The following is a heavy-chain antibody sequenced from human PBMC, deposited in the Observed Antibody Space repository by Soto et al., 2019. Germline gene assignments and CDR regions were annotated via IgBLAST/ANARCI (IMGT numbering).Heavy chain of an antibody. CDR2: IVPIFGTP. V-gene: IGHV1-69*06. CDR1: GSTFSRNA. Sequence: QLQLVQSGAEVKKPGSSVKVSCKASGSTFSRNAISWVRQAPGQGPEWMGGIVPIFGTPNYAQKFRGRVSITADNSTNSVNMELNSLTSEDTATYYCAREMASGYSRTWFDPWGQGTLVTVSS. D-gene: IGHD2-21*01. J-gene: IGHJ5*02. CDR3: AREMASGYSRTWFDP.